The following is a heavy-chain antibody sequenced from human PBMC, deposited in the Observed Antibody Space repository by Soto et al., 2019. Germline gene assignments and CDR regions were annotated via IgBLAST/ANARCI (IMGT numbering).Heavy chain of an antibody. CDR2: IWYDGSNK. V-gene: IGHV3-33*01. D-gene: IGHD2-15*01. CDR1: GFTFSGYG. CDR3: ARVPSPYCSGGSCYFGWFGP. Sequence: GGSLRLSCAASGFTFSGYGMHWVRQAPGKGLEWVAVIWYDGSNKYYADSVKGRFTISRDNSKNTLYLQMNSLRAEDTAVYYCARVPSPYCSGGSCYFGWFGPWGQGTLVTISS. J-gene: IGHJ5*02.